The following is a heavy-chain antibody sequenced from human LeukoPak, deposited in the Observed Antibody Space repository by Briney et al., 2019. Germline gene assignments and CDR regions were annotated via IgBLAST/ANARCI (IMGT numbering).Heavy chain of an antibody. CDR2: IYYSGST. V-gene: IGHV4-39*01. D-gene: IGHD1-26*01. CDR3: ARLVVGATRYFDY. CDR1: GGSISGSSYY. J-gene: IGHJ4*02. Sequence: PSETVSLTCTVSGGSISGSSYYWGWIRQPPGKGLEWIGSIYYSGSTYYNPSLKSRVTISVDTSKNQFSLKLSSVTAADTAVYYCARLVVGATRYFDYWGQGTLVTVSS.